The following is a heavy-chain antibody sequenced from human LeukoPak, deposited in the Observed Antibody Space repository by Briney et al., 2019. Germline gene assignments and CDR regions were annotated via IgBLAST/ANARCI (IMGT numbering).Heavy chain of an antibody. Sequence: PSETLSLTCTVSGGSISGYYWSWIRQHPGKGLEWIGYIYYSGSTYYNPSLKSRVTISVDTSKNQFSLKLSSVTAADTAVYYCARDRGIATGSMDVWGQGTTVTVAS. CDR3: ARDRGIATGSMDV. D-gene: IGHD6-13*01. V-gene: IGHV4-31*03. J-gene: IGHJ6*02. CDR1: GGSISGYY. CDR2: IYYSGST.